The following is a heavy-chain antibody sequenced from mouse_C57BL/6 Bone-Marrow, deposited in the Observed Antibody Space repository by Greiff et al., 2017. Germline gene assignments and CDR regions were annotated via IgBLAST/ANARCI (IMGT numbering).Heavy chain of an antibody. CDR2: FYPVSGET. D-gene: IGHD1-1*01. CDR1: GYTFTDHL. Sequence: QVQLQQPGAELASPGASVTLSCKASGYTFTDHLMNWVKTRPGQGLEWIGRFYPVSGETNYNQKFMGKATFSVDRSSSTVYMVLNSLTSEDPAVYYCGRGSSYSYAMDYWGQGTSVTVSS. CDR3: GRGSSYSYAMDY. J-gene: IGHJ4*01. V-gene: IGHV1-11*01.